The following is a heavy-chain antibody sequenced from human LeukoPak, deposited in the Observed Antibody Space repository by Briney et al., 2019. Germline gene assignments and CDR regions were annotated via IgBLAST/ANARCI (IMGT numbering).Heavy chain of an antibody. J-gene: IGHJ6*03. CDR2: IGTSSTTI. V-gene: IGHV3-48*01. CDR3: AGFAAGGSYYYYMDV. Sequence: GGSLRLSCAASGFTFSSYTMNWVRQPPGKGLEWVSNIGTSSTTIYYADSVKGRFTISRDNAKNSLYLQMNSLRADDTAVYYCAGFAAGGSYYYYMDVWGKGTTVTVSS. CDR1: GFTFSSYT. D-gene: IGHD3-10*01.